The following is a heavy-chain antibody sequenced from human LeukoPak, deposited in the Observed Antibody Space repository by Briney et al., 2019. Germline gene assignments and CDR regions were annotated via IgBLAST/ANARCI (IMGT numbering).Heavy chain of an antibody. J-gene: IGHJ4*02. CDR2: IYYSGST. CDR1: GGSISSYY. Sequence: PSETLSLTCTVSGGSISSYYWSWIRQRPGKGLEWIGYIYYSGSTNYNPSLKSRVTISVDTSKNQFSLKLSSVTAADTAVYYCAREEPRGYSYGYYFDYWGQGTLVTVSS. CDR3: AREEPRGYSYGYYFDY. D-gene: IGHD5-18*01. V-gene: IGHV4-59*01.